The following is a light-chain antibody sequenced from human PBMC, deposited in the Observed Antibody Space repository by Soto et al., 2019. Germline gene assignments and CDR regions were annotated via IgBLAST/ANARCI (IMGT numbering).Light chain of an antibody. V-gene: IGKV2-28*01. Sequence: DIVMTQSPLSLPVTPGDPASISCRSSQSLLHSNGYNYLDWYLQKPGQSPQLLIYKASSLESGVPSRFSGSGSGTEFTLTISSLQPDDFATYYCQQYNSYSWTFGQGTKVDI. CDR3: QQYNSYSWT. CDR1: QSLLHSNGYNY. CDR2: KAS. J-gene: IGKJ1*01.